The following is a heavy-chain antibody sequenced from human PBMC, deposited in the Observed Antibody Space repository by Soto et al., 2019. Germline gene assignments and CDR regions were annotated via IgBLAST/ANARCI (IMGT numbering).Heavy chain of an antibody. CDR1: GFTFSSYA. Sequence: EVQLLESGGGLVQPGGSLRLSCAASGFTFSSYAMNWVRQAPGKGLEWVSVISGSDGSTYYADSVKGRFTISRDNSKHTLSLQMNSLRAEDTAVYYCARRSSSWYFDYWGQGTLVTGSS. V-gene: IGHV3-23*01. CDR3: ARRSSSWYFDY. CDR2: ISGSDGST. J-gene: IGHJ4*02. D-gene: IGHD6-13*01.